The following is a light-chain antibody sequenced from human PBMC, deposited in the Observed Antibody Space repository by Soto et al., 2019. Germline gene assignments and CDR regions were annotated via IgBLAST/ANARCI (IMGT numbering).Light chain of an antibody. CDR3: SSYAGSPFYV. J-gene: IGLJ1*01. CDR1: SSDVGGYNY. CDR2: EVS. Sequence: QSALTQPPSASGSPGQSVTISCTGTSSDVGGYNYVSWYQQHPGKAPKLMIYEVSKRPSGVPDRFYGSKSGNTASLTVSGLQAEDEADYYCSSYAGSPFYVFGTGTKLTVL. V-gene: IGLV2-8*01.